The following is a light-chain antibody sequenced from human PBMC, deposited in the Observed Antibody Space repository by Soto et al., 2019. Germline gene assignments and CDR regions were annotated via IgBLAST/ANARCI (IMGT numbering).Light chain of an antibody. Sequence: DIQMTQSPSTLSASVGDRVTITCRASQSISSWLAWYQQKPGKAPKLLIYDASSLESGVPSRFSGSGSGTEFTLTISSLQPDDFATYHCQQYNSPPYTFGQGTKLEIK. CDR1: QSISSW. CDR2: DAS. CDR3: QQYNSPPYT. V-gene: IGKV1-5*01. J-gene: IGKJ2*01.